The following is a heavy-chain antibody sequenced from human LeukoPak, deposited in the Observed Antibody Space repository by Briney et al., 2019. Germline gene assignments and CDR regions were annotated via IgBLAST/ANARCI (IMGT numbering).Heavy chain of an antibody. Sequence: GGSLRLSCAASGFIFSTYSMNWVRQAPGKGLEWVSYISSSSTKYYADSVKGRFTISRDNAKNSLYLQMNSLRVEDTAVYYCARWDGYCTGGSCYSYSDYWGQGTLVTVSS. J-gene: IGHJ4*02. CDR3: ARWDGYCTGGSCYSYSDY. V-gene: IGHV3-48*04. CDR1: GFIFSTYS. CDR2: ISSSSTK. D-gene: IGHD2-15*01.